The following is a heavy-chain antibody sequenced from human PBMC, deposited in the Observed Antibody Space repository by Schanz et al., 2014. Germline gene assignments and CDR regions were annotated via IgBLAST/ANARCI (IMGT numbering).Heavy chain of an antibody. CDR1: GYTFTGYY. CDR3: AGTYCSSTSCYTGYYYMDV. CDR2: INPNSGDT. V-gene: IGHV1-2*02. Sequence: QVQLVQSGAEVKKPGASVKVSCKASGYTFTGYYMHWVRQAPGQGLEWMGWINPNSGDTNYAQKFQGRVTMTRDTSTSTVYMELSSLRSEDTAVYYCAGTYCSSTSCYTGYYYMDVWGKGTTVTVSS. J-gene: IGHJ6*03. D-gene: IGHD2-2*02.